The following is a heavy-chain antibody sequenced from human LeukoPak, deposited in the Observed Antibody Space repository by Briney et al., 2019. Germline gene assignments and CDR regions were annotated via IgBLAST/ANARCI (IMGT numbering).Heavy chain of an antibody. CDR3: AKTAERYCSSTSCYYYYYMDV. CDR2: IRYDGSNK. D-gene: IGHD2-2*01. Sequence: PGGSLRLSCAASGFTFSSYVMHWLRQAPGKGLEWVAFIRYDGSNKYYADSETGRFTISRDNSKNTLYLQMNSLRAEDTAVYYCAKTAERYCSSTSCYYYYYMDVWGKGTTVTVSS. CDR1: GFTFSSYV. J-gene: IGHJ6*03. V-gene: IGHV3-30*02.